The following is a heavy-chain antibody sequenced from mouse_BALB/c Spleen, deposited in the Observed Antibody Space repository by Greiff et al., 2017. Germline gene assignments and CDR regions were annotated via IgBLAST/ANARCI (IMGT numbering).Heavy chain of an antibody. CDR3: ARSDDYTWFAY. D-gene: IGHD2-4*01. V-gene: IGHV5-17*02. Sequence: EVHLVESGGGLVQPGGSRKLSCAASGFTFSSFGMHWVRQAPEKGLEWVAYISSGSSTIYYADTVKGRFTISRDNPKNTLFLQMTSLRSEDTAMYYCARSDDYTWFAYWGQGTLVTVSA. J-gene: IGHJ3*01. CDR1: GFTFSSFG. CDR2: ISSGSSTI.